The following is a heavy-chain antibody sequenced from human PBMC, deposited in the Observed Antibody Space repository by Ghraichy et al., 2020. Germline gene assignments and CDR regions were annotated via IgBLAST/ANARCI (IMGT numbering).Heavy chain of an antibody. D-gene: IGHD1-7*01. CDR1: GFRFRDHY. CDR3: VREGQELGKSGFDL. Sequence: GESPNISCATSGFRFRDHYMSWIRQAPGKGLEWVSLISRNGRDTNYADSVRGRFTISRDNAKNSLYLQLNTLRVEDTAVYYCVREGQELGKSGFDLWGQGTLVTVPS. CDR2: ISRNGRDT. V-gene: IGHV3-11*06. J-gene: IGHJ5*02.